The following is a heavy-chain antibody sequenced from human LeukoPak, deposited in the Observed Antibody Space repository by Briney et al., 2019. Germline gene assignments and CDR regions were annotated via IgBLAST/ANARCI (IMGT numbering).Heavy chain of an antibody. Sequence: PGGSLRLSCAASGLTFSSYAMHWVRQAPGKGLEWVAVISYDGSNKYYADSVKGRFTISRDNSKNTLYLQMNSLRAEDTAVYYCARDPRKDYYFDYWGQGTLVTVSS. V-gene: IGHV3-30-3*01. CDR3: ARDPRKDYYFDY. CDR1: GLTFSSYA. CDR2: ISYDGSNK. D-gene: IGHD1-14*01. J-gene: IGHJ4*02.